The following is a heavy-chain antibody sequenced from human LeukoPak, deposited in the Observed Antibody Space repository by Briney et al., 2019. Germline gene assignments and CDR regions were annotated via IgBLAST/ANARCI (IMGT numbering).Heavy chain of an antibody. CDR3: IKGPGADYVRYFDL. J-gene: IGHJ2*01. Sequence: PGGSLRLSCAASGFTFSSYAMHWVRQVPGKGLEWVSSISSSSSYIYYADSVKGRFTISRDNAENSVYLQMNSLRTEDTALYYCIKGPGADYVRYFDLWGRGTLVTVSS. V-gene: IGHV3-21*04. CDR1: GFTFSSYA. CDR2: ISSSSSYI. D-gene: IGHD4-17*01.